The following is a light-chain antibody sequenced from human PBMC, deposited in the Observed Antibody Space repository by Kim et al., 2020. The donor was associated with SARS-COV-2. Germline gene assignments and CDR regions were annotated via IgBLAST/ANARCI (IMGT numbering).Light chain of an antibody. CDR2: WAS. V-gene: IGKV4-1*01. CDR1: QTILYSVNNKNC. CDR3: QQYYRTPLT. J-gene: IGKJ4*01. Sequence: ATNSCKSSQTILYSVNNKNCLGWYQQRPGQPPKLLIYWASTRESGVPDRFTGSGSGTDFTLTIGSLQPEDVAVYYCQQYYRTPLTFGGGTKVDIK.